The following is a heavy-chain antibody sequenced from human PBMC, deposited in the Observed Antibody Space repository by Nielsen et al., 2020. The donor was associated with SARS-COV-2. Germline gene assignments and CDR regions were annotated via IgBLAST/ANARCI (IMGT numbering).Heavy chain of an antibody. D-gene: IGHD3-10*01. CDR2: ISYRSNYI. V-gene: IGHV3-21*01. J-gene: IGHJ5*02. CDR1: GFSFSNAW. Sequence: GESLKISCVGSGFSFSNAWMTWVRQAPGKGLEWVSSISYRSNYIYYADSVKGRFTISRDNGNNSLYLQMHSLRAEDTAVYYCVREGRGGDWFDPWGQGTLVTVSS. CDR3: VREGRGGDWFDP.